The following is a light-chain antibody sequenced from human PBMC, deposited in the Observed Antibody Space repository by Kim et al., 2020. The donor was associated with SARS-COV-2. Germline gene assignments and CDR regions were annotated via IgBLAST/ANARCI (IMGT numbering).Light chain of an antibody. CDR1: SLRSYY. CDR3: NSRDSNDNVV. J-gene: IGLJ2*01. Sequence: SSELTQDPAVSVALGQTVRITCQGDSLRSYYATWYQQKPGQAPILVIYGKNNRPSGIPDRFSGSSSGNTAYLTITGTQAGDEADYYCNSRDSNDNVVFGGGDQHTVL. V-gene: IGLV3-19*01. CDR2: GKN.